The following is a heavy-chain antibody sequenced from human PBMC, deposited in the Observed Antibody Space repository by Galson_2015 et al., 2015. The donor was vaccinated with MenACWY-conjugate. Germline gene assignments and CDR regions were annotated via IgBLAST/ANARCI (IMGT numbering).Heavy chain of an antibody. Sequence: SLRLSCAASGFTFTGYEFNWVRQAPGKGLEWLSYISKSGSPIYYADSVKGRFTISRDNMKKSLFLEMNSLRAGDTGVYYCARVGTWIHQYFYYMDVW. D-gene: IGHD5-18*01. CDR3: ARVGTWIHQYFYYMDV. CDR2: ISKSGSPI. J-gene: IGHJ6*03. V-gene: IGHV3-48*03. CDR1: GFTFTGYE.